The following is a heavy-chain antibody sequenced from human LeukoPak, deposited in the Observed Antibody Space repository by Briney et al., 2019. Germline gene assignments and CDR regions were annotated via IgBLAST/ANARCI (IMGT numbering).Heavy chain of an antibody. V-gene: IGHV3-21*01. D-gene: IGHD3-16*01. J-gene: IGHJ5*02. Sequence: GGTLRLSCAASGFTFSSYSMNGVRQAPGKGLEGVSSISSSSSYIYYADSVKGRFTISRDNAKKSLYLQMNSLRAEATAVYYCAKGGFDPWGQGTLVTVSS. CDR2: ISSSSSYI. CDR3: AKGGFDP. CDR1: GFTFSSYS.